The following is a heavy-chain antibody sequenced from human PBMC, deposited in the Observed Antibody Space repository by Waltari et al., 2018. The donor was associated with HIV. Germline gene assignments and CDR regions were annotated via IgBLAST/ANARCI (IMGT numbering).Heavy chain of an antibody. J-gene: IGHJ6*02. CDR1: GGAIGRYY. D-gene: IGHD3-22*01. Sequence: QVQLQESGPGLVTPSANLSLTCTVPGGAIGRYYWSCTRPPPGKGLEWIGDIYYSGSTNYNPSLKSRVTISVDTSKNQFSLKLSSVTAADTAVYYWARDRYDSSGYNLRGYYYGMDVWGQGTTVTVSS. CDR3: ARDRYDSSGYNLRGYYYGMDV. V-gene: IGHV4-59*13. CDR2: IYYSGST.